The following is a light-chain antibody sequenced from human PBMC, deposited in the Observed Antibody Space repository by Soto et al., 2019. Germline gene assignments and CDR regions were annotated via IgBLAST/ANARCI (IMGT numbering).Light chain of an antibody. CDR1: QGISNY. CDR3: QQYNSAPRT. V-gene: IGKV1-27*01. Sequence: DIQMTQSPSSLSASVGDRVTITCRASQGISNYLAWYQQKPGKVPKLLIDAACTLQSGVSSRLSGSGSGTDFTITISSLRPEDVATYYCQQYNSAPRTFGQGPKVDIK. J-gene: IGKJ1*01. CDR2: AAC.